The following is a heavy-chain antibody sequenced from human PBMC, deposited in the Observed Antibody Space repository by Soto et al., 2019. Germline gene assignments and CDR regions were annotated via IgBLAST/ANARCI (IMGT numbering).Heavy chain of an antibody. Sequence: SETLSLTFAVSGGSISSSNWWSWVRQPPGKGLEWIGEIYHSGSTNYNPSLKSRVTISVDKSKNQFSLKLSSVTAADTAVYYCASVRGGYYYAMDVWGQGTTVTVSS. CDR1: GGSISSSNW. CDR3: ASVRGGYYYAMDV. V-gene: IGHV4-4*02. CDR2: IYHSGST. J-gene: IGHJ6*02. D-gene: IGHD3-10*02.